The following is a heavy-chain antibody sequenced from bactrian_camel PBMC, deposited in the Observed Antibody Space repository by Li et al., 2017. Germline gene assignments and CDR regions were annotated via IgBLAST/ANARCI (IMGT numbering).Heavy chain of an antibody. CDR3: AADLRWCRSGYFDPQARLGY. J-gene: IGHJ4*01. D-gene: IGHD2*01. Sequence: QLVESGGGSVQAGGSLRLSCAAPGYTYSTSCMGWFRQAPGKEREGVAAIYAAIRPDDVRSYYADSVGGRFTISSDNAKMTATLEMNSMEPEDTAIYYCAADLRWCRSGYFDPQARLGYWGQGTQVTVSS. V-gene: IGHV3-3*01. CDR2: IYAAIRPDDVRS. CDR1: GYTYSTSC.